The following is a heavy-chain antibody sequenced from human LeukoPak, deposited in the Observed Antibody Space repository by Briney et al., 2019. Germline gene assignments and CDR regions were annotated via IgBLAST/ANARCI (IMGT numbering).Heavy chain of an antibody. V-gene: IGHV1-8*01. D-gene: IGHD3-22*01. CDR1: GYTFTSYD. Sequence: ASVKVSCKASGYTFTSYDINWVRQATGQGLEWMGWMNPNSGNTGYAQKFQGRVTMTRNTSISTAYMELSSPRSEDTAVYYCARVDITMIVVVTKHYYYGMDVWGQGTTVTVSS. J-gene: IGHJ6*02. CDR3: ARVDITMIVVVTKHYYYGMDV. CDR2: MNPNSGNT.